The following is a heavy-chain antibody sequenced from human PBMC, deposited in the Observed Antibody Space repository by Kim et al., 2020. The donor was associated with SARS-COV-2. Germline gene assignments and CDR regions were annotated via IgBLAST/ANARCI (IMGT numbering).Heavy chain of an antibody. V-gene: IGHV3-7*01. Sequence: GGSLRLSCAASGFTFSDSWMAWVRQAPGKGLEWVANINPDGSGKYCVDSLRGRFAISRDNAENSLYLQMNTLRAEDTALYYCARLEGSTYLDYWGQGTL. CDR1: GFTFSDSW. J-gene: IGHJ4*02. D-gene: IGHD3-10*01. CDR3: ARLEGSTYLDY. CDR2: INPDGSGK.